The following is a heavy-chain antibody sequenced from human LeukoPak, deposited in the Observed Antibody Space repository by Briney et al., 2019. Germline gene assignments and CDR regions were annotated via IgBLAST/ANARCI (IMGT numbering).Heavy chain of an antibody. D-gene: IGHD3-10*01. Sequence: SETLSLTCTVSGGSISSTNYYWGWIRQPAGKGLEWIGRIYTSGSTNYNPSLKSRVTMSVDTSKNQFSLKLSSVTAADTAGYYCASAVRGVTTFDYWGQGTLVTVSS. V-gene: IGHV4-61*02. CDR2: IYTSGST. CDR1: GGSISSTNYY. CDR3: ASAVRGVTTFDY. J-gene: IGHJ4*02.